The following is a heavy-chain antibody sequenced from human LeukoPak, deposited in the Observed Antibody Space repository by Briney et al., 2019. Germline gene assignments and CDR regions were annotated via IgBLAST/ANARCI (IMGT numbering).Heavy chain of an antibody. D-gene: IGHD6-13*01. CDR3: ATSVTGFSSRFYY. V-gene: IGHV3-30*02. Sequence: GGSLRLSCAASGFMFNSYDMQWVRQSPGKGLEWVTFIRYDGSGKHYADSVEGRFTISRDDSKNTLYLQMNSLRSEDTAVYYCATSVTGFSSRFYYWGQGTLVTVSP. CDR1: GFMFNSYD. CDR2: IRYDGSGK. J-gene: IGHJ4*02.